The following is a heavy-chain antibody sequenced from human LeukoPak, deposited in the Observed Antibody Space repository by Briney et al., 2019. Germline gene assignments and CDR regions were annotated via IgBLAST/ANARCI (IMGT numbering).Heavy chain of an antibody. J-gene: IGHJ6*03. CDR1: GFTFSSYS. D-gene: IGHD3-3*01. Sequence: GGSLRLSCAASGFTFSSYSMNWVRQAPGKGLEWVSSISSSSSYIYYADSVKGRFTISRDNAKNSLYPQMNSLRAEDTAVYYCAREGYYDFWSGYYTGRYYYYMDVWGKGTTVTVSS. CDR3: AREGYYDFWSGYYTGRYYYYMDV. CDR2: ISSSSSYI. V-gene: IGHV3-21*01.